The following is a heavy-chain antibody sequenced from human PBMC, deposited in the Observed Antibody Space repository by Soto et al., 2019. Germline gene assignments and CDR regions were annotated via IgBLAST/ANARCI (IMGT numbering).Heavy chain of an antibody. CDR3: ARDGEVDTGVVTRDYYDYGMEV. Sequence: VQLVQSGAEVKKPGSSVKVSCKASGGTFSSYDISWVRQAPGQGLEWMGGIIPIFGTANYAQKFQGRVKITADEFTSTANMGLSSLTAEDTAVNYWARDGEVDTGVVTRDYYDYGMEVWGQGATFTVCS. V-gene: IGHV1-69*01. CDR2: IIPIFGTA. CDR1: GGTFSSYD. D-gene: IGHD5-18*01. J-gene: IGHJ6*02.